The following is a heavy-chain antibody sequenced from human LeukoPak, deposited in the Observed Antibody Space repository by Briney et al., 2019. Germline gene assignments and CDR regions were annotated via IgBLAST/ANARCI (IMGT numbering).Heavy chain of an antibody. CDR1: GGSFSGYY. CDR2: INHSGST. V-gene: IGHV4-34*01. Sequence: SETLSLTCAVYGGSFSGYYWSWIRQPPGKGLEWNGEINHSGSTNDNPSLKSRVTISVDTSKNQFSLKLSSVTAADTAVYYCARGRWFGESISVHFDYWGQGTLVTVSS. J-gene: IGHJ4*02. D-gene: IGHD3-10*01. CDR3: ARGRWFGESISVHFDY.